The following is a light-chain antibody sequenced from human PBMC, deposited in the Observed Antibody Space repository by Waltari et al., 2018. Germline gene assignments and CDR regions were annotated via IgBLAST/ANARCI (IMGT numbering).Light chain of an antibody. CDR2: KVS. V-gene: IGKV2-30*02. J-gene: IGKJ1*01. Sequence: DVVMTQSPLSLPVTLGQPASISCRSSQSLVHSDGNTYLSWFQQRPGQSPRRLIYKVSNRDSGVPDRFSGSGSGTDFTLKISRVEAEDVGVYYCMQGTHWPPWTFGQGTEVEIQ. CDR1: QSLVHSDGNTY. CDR3: MQGTHWPPWT.